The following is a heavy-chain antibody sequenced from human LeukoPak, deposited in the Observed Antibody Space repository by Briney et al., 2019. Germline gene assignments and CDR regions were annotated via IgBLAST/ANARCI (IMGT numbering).Heavy chain of an antibody. CDR1: GYTFTSYD. J-gene: IGHJ6*02. D-gene: IGHD3-10*01. CDR3: ARSVWFGELYYGMDV. Sequence: ASVKVSCKASGYTFTSYDINWVRQATGQGLEWMGWMNPNSGNTGYAQKLQGRVTMTRNTSISTAYMELSSLRSEDTAVYYCARSVWFGELYYGMDVWGQGTTVTVSS. V-gene: IGHV1-8*01. CDR2: MNPNSGNT.